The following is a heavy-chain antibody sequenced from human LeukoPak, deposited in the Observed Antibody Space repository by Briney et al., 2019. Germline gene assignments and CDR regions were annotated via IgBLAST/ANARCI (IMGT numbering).Heavy chain of an antibody. V-gene: IGHV1-24*01. D-gene: IGHD3-22*01. Sequence: ASVKVSCKVYGYILTELSMHWVRQAPGKGLEWMGGFDPEDGETIYAQKFQGRFAMTEDTSTDTAYMELSSLRSEDTAVYYCATHSSAYYYVNPLWQHWGQGTLVTVSS. CDR2: FDPEDGET. CDR3: ATHSSAYYYVNPLWQH. CDR1: GYILTELS. J-gene: IGHJ1*01.